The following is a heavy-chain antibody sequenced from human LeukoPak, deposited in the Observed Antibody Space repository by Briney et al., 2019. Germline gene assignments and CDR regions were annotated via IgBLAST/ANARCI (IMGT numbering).Heavy chain of an antibody. D-gene: IGHD1-26*01. Sequence: GGSLRLSCEASGFTFHDYGMSWVRQAPGKGLEWVSSISTSSSYIYYADSVRGRFTISRDNAKNSLHLQMNSLRAEDTAVYYCARDPKQSGSFYFDYWGQGTLVTVSS. J-gene: IGHJ4*02. CDR2: ISTSSSYI. CDR1: GFTFHDYG. V-gene: IGHV3-21*01. CDR3: ARDPKQSGSFYFDY.